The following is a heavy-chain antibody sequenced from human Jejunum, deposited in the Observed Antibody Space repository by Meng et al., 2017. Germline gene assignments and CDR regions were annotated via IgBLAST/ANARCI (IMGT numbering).Heavy chain of an antibody. Sequence: QVQLQESGPGLVKPSQTLSLTCTVSGGSISSGDYYWSWIRQPPGKGLEWIGYIYHTGSTYYNPSLKSRVTISVDRSKNQFSLKLSSVTAADTAVYYCARTYADYPSYYFDYWGQGTLVTVSS. D-gene: IGHD4-17*01. CDR2: IYHTGST. J-gene: IGHJ4*02. CDR3: ARTYADYPSYYFDY. CDR1: GGSISSGDYY. V-gene: IGHV4-30-4*01.